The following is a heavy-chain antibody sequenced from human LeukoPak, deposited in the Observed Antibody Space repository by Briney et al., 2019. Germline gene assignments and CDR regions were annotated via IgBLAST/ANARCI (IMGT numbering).Heavy chain of an antibody. V-gene: IGHV3-11*01. J-gene: IGHJ4*02. D-gene: IGHD2-15*01. CDR1: GFTFSDYY. Sequence: IPGGSLRLSCAASGFTFSDYYMSWIRQAPGKGLEWVSYISSSGSTIYYADSVKGRFTISRDNAKNSLYLQMNSLRAEDTAVYYCARDSVVVAAIDYWGQGTLVTVSS. CDR3: ARDSVVVAAIDY. CDR2: ISSSGSTI.